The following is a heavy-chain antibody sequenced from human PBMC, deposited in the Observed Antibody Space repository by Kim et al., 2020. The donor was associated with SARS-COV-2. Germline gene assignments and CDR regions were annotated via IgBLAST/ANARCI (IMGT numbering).Heavy chain of an antibody. D-gene: IGHD6-13*01. Sequence: GRFTSSRDNAKNSLYLQMNSLRAEDTAVYYCARDTVAAAGTSYYYYGMDVWGQGTTVTVSS. V-gene: IGHV3-11*06. CDR3: ARDTVAAAGTSYYYYGMDV. J-gene: IGHJ6*02.